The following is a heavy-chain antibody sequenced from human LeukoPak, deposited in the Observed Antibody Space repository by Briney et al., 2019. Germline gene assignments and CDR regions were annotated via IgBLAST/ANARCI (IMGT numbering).Heavy chain of an antibody. CDR2: ISGSGGST. D-gene: IGHD3-16*01. CDR1: GFTFSSYA. CDR3: AKGGGDYVWGSSYFDY. V-gene: IGHV3-23*01. Sequence: GGSLRLSCAASGFTFSSYAMSWVRQAPGKGLEWVSAISGSGGSTYYADSVKGRFTISRDNSKNTLYLQMNSLRAEDTAVYYCAKGGGDYVWGSSYFDYWGQGTLVTVSS. J-gene: IGHJ4*02.